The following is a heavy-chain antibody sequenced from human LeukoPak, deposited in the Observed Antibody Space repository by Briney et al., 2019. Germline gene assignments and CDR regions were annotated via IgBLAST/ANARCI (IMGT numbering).Heavy chain of an antibody. CDR3: ARDSGYSYGYAFDY. Sequence: PGGSLRLSCAASGFTFSSYGMHWVRQAPGKGLEWVSSISSSSSYIYYADSVKGRFTISRDNAKNSLYLQMNSLRAEDTAVYYCARDSGYSYGYAFDYWGQGTLVTVSS. CDR2: ISSSSSYI. D-gene: IGHD5-18*01. V-gene: IGHV3-21*01. CDR1: GFTFSSYG. J-gene: IGHJ4*02.